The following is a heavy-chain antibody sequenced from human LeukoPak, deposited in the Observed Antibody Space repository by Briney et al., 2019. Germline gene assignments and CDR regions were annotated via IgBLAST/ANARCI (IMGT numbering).Heavy chain of an antibody. V-gene: IGHV3-21*01. D-gene: IGHD6-13*01. J-gene: IGHJ4*02. Sequence: GGSLRLSCAASGFTFSGYSMNWVRQAPGKGLEWVSSISSSSSYIYYADSVKGRFTISRDNAKNSLYLQMNGLRAEDTAVYYCARDNSMYSSSWHLIGYWGQGTLVTVSS. CDR1: GFTFSGYS. CDR2: ISSSSSYI. CDR3: ARDNSMYSSSWHLIGY.